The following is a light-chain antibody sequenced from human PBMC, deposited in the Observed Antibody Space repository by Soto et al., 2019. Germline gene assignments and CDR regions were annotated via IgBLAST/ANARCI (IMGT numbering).Light chain of an antibody. CDR1: QGIRSY. Sequence: AIRMTQSPSSFSASTGDRVTITCRASQGIRSYLAWYQQKPGKAPKLLIYAASTLQSGVPSRFSGSGSGTDFTLTISGLQFDDFATYYCQQYYNYPPFTFGQGTRLEIK. CDR3: QQYYNYPPFT. CDR2: AAS. V-gene: IGKV1-8*01. J-gene: IGKJ5*01.